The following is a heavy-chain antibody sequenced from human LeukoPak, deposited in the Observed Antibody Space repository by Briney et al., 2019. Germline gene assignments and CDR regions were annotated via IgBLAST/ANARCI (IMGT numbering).Heavy chain of an antibody. V-gene: IGHV5-51*01. J-gene: IGHJ3*02. CDR1: GYSFTSYW. CDR2: IYPGDSDT. CDR3: ARHRITIFGVDRGAFDI. D-gene: IGHD3-3*01. Sequence: GESLKISCKGSGYSFTSYWIGWVRQMPGKGLEWMGIIYPGDSDTRYSPSFQGQVTISADKSISTAYLQWSSLKASDTAMYYCARHRITIFGVDRGAFDIWGQGTMVTVSS.